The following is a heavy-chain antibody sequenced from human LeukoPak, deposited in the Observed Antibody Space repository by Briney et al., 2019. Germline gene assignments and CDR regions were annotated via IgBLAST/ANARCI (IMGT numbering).Heavy chain of an antibody. CDR2: IKPSGSEK. J-gene: IGHJ4*02. Sequence: GGSLRLSCEGSGFTFSNYWMTWVRQAPEKGLEWVANIKPSGSEKHYADSVEGRFTISRDNAKNSLYLQMNSLRAEDTAIYYCAKRGAYYYDSSGYSHFDYWGQGTLVTVSS. V-gene: IGHV3-7*03. CDR1: GFTFSNYW. CDR3: AKRGAYYYDSSGYSHFDY. D-gene: IGHD3-22*01.